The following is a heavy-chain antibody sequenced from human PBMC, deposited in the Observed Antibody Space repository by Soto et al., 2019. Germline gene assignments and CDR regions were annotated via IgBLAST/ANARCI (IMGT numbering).Heavy chain of an antibody. V-gene: IGHV4-34*01. J-gene: IGHJ4*02. CDR3: ARGGLMVYAMFDY. Sequence: QVQLQQWGAGLLKPSETLSLTCAVYGGSFSGYYWSWIRQPPGKGLEWIGEINHSGSTKYNRYLKRLVTISGDTSKNQFSMRLSSVTAADTGLYYFARGGLMVYAMFDYWGQGTLVTVYS. D-gene: IGHD2-8*01. CDR2: INHSGST. CDR1: GGSFSGYY.